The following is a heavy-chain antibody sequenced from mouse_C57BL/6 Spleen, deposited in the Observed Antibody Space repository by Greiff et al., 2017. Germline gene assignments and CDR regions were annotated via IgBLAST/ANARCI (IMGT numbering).Heavy chain of an antibody. V-gene: IGHV5-17*01. D-gene: IGHD1-1*01. Sequence: EVQLVESGGGLVKPGGSLKLSCAASGFTFSDYGMHWVRQAPEKGLEWVAYISSGSSTIYYADTVKGRFTISRDNAKNTLFLQMTSLRSEDTAMYYCATSPLYYYGSSPYAMDYWGQGTSVTVSS. CDR2: ISSGSSTI. CDR1: GFTFSDYG. J-gene: IGHJ4*01. CDR3: ATSPLYYYGSSPYAMDY.